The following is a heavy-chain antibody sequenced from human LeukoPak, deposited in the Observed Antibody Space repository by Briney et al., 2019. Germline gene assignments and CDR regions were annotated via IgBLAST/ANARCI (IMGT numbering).Heavy chain of an antibody. J-gene: IGHJ3*02. V-gene: IGHV4-59*01. CDR3: ARAGRRTFSFDI. CDR1: GGSISSYY. Sequence: SETLSLTCTVSGGSISSYYWNWVRQPPGKGLEWIGYIYYSGSTNCNPSLKSRVTISVDTSKNQFSLRLSSVTAADTAVYYCARAGRRTFSFDIWGQGTMVTVSS. D-gene: IGHD3-3*02. CDR2: IYYSGST.